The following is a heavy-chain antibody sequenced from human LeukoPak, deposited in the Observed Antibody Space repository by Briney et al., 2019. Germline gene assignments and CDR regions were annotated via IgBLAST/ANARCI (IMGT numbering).Heavy chain of an antibody. V-gene: IGHV1-2*02. Sequence: ASVKVSCKASGYTFTGYYMHWVRQAPGQGLEWMGWINPNSGGTNYAQKFQGRVTMTRDTSISTAYMELSRLRSDDTAVYYCARGIPTVTTYRHWFDPWGQGTLVTVSS. CDR2: INPNSGGT. CDR3: ARGIPTVTTYRHWFDP. J-gene: IGHJ5*02. D-gene: IGHD4-17*01. CDR1: GYTFTGYY.